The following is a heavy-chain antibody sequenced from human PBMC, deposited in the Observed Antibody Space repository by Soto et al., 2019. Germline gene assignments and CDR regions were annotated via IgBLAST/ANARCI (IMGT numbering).Heavy chain of an antibody. V-gene: IGHV3-74*01. CDR3: ARGVPNYYAMDV. CDR2: IKFDGSNT. J-gene: IGHJ6*02. CDR1: GFTFSSYW. Sequence: GGSLRLSCAASGFTFSSYWMHWARQAPGKGLVWVSRIKFDGSNTDYADSVKGRFTISRDNAKNTLYLQMNSLRAEDTTLYYCARGVPNYYAMDVWGQGTTVTVSS.